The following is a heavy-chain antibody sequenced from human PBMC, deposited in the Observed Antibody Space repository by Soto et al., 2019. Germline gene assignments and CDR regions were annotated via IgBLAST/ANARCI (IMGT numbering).Heavy chain of an antibody. J-gene: IGHJ4*02. CDR3: TGLCGDSLQDN. CDR2: IRGRAKSYAT. Sequence: EVQLVESGGGLVQPGGSLKLSCAGFGFNFTGSALHWVRQGSGKGLEWVGRIRGRAKSYATSYATSVKVRFFISRDESKNTAYLQMNSLKDADTGLYYCTGLCGDSLQDNWGQGTLVTVSS. CDR1: GFNFTGSA. D-gene: IGHD4-17*01. V-gene: IGHV3-73*01.